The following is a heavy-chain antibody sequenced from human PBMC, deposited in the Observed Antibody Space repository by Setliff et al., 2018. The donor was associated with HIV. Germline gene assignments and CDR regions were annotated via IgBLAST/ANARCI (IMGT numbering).Heavy chain of an antibody. CDR2: IYWDDDK. D-gene: IGHD2-2*01. V-gene: IGHV2-5*02. Sequence: GSGPPLVHPTQTLTLTCAFSGFSLTTSAVGVGWIRQPPGKALEWLALIYWDDDKRYRSSLKSRLTITKDTSKNQVVLTMTNMDPVDTATYYCAHSLYCSSSNCSGLLFDYWGQGTLVTVPQ. CDR1: GFSLTTSAVG. J-gene: IGHJ4*02. CDR3: AHSLYCSSSNCSGLLFDY.